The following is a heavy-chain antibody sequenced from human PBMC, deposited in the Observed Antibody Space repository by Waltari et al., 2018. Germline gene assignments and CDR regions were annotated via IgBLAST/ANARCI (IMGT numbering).Heavy chain of an antibody. CDR3: ARDPGPIVGAPDF. J-gene: IGHJ4*02. CDR1: GSTFTDSH. V-gene: IGHV1-2*02. D-gene: IGHD1-26*01. CDR2: INPKNGDT. Sequence: QVQLVQSGTAVTKPGASVRVSCPASGSTFTDSHLHWVRQTPGQGFEWMGWINPKNGDTSYAQNFLGRVTMTRDTSINTAYMDLSGLRSDDAAVFYCARDPGPIVGAPDFWGQGTLVTVSS.